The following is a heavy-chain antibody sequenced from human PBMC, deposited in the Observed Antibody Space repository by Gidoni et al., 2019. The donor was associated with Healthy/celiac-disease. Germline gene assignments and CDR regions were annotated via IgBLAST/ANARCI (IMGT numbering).Heavy chain of an antibody. V-gene: IGHV4-34*01. D-gene: IGHD5-18*01. CDR1: GGSFRGYY. CDR3: ARGRGGRGYSYGLVPFDY. Sequence: QVQLQQWGAGLLKPSETLSLTCAVYGGSFRGYYWSWIRTPPVKGLEWIGEINHSGSTNYNPSLKSRVTISVDTSKNQFSLKLSSVTAADTAVYYCARGRGGRGYSYGLVPFDYWGQGTLVTVSS. J-gene: IGHJ4*02. CDR2: INHSGST.